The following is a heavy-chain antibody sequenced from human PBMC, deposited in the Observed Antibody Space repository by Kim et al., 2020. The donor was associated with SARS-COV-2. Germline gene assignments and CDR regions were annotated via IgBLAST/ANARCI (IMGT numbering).Heavy chain of an antibody. CDR2: IYYSGST. D-gene: IGHD5-18*01. Sequence: SETLSLTCTVSGGSISSGGYYWSWIRQHPGKGLEWIGYIYYSGSTYYNPSLKSRVTISVDTSKNQFSLKLSSVTAADTAVYYCARDGVDTAMVTPHWGQGTLVTVSS. CDR3: ARDGVDTAMVTPH. J-gene: IGHJ4*02. V-gene: IGHV4-31*03. CDR1: GGSISSGGYY.